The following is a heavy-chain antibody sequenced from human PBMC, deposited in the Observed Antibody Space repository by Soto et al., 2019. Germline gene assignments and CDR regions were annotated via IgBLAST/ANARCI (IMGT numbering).Heavy chain of an antibody. CDR1: GDSISSYY. V-gene: IGHV4-59*01. CDR2: IYYSGST. J-gene: IGHJ5*02. Sequence: SETLSLTCTVSGDSISSYYWSWIRQPPGKGLEWIGYIYYSGSTNYNPSLKSRVTISVDTSKNQFSLKLSSVTAADTAVYYCAREDIAAAGTYWFDPWGQGSLVTVSS. D-gene: IGHD6-13*01. CDR3: AREDIAAAGTYWFDP.